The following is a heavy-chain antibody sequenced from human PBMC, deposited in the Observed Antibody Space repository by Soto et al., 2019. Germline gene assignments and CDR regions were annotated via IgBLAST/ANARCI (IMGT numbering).Heavy chain of an antibody. V-gene: IGHV3-23*01. Sequence: GGSLRLSCAASGFTFSNYAVTWVRQAPGKGLERVSTISGSGGSTYYADSVKGRLTISRDNSKNTLYLQMNSLRSEDTAVYYCAKDQGSSWYEIDYWGQGT. CDR1: GFTFSNYA. J-gene: IGHJ4*02. CDR3: AKDQGSSWYEIDY. D-gene: IGHD6-13*01. CDR2: ISGSGGST.